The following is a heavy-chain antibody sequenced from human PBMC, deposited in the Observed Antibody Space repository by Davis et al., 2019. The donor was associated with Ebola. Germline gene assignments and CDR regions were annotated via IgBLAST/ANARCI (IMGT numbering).Heavy chain of an antibody. CDR1: GYTFSSYA. J-gene: IGHJ4*02. V-gene: IGHV1-69*13. CDR3: ARDLRHYYDTNGY. CDR2: IIPIFGTA. D-gene: IGHD3-22*01. Sequence: SVKVSCKASGYTFSSYAISWVRQAPGQGLEWMGGIIPIFGTANYAQKFQGRVTITADESTSTAYMELSSLRSEDTAVYYCARDLRHYYDTNGYWGQGTLVTVSS.